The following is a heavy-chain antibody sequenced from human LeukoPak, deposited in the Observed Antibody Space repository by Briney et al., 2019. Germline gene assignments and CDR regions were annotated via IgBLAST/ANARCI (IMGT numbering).Heavy chain of an antibody. D-gene: IGHD3-3*01. Sequence: SVKVSCKASGGTFSSYAISWVRQAPGQGLEWMGGTIPIFGTADYAQKFQGRVTITADESTSTAYMELSSLRSEDTAVYYCARRLVPTYYDFWSGYSPDYFDYWGQGTLVTVSS. V-gene: IGHV1-69*13. CDR1: GGTFSSYA. J-gene: IGHJ4*02. CDR3: ARRLVPTYYDFWSGYSPDYFDY. CDR2: TIPIFGTA.